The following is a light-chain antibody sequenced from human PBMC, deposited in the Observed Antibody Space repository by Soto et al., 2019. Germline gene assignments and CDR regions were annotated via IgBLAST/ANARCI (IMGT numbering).Light chain of an antibody. J-gene: IGKJ1*01. CDR1: QSVSSSY. V-gene: IGKV3-20*01. CDR2: GAS. Sequence: EIVLTQSPGTLSLSPGERATLSCRASQSVSSSYLAWYQQKPGQAPRLLIYGASSRATGTPDRFSGSGSGTDFTLTLSRLEPEDFALYCCQHYGSSPNTFGQGTKVEIK. CDR3: QHYGSSPNT.